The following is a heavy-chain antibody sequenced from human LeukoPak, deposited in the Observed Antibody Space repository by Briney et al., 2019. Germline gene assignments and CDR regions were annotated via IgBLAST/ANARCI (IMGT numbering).Heavy chain of an antibody. D-gene: IGHD6-6*01. V-gene: IGHV3-7*01. CDR1: GFTFTTYW. Sequence: PGGSLRLSCVASGFTFTTYWMTWVRQAPGKGLEWVAKIKQDGSEKYYVDSVKGRFTISRDNAKTSLYLQMDSLRAEDTAVYYCATSIAARPIWDWFDPWGQGTLVTVSS. CDR2: IKQDGSEK. CDR3: ATSIAARPIWDWFDP. J-gene: IGHJ5*02.